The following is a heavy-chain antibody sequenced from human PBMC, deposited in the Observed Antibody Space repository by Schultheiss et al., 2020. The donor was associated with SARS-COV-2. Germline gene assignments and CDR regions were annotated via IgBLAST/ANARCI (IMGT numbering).Heavy chain of an antibody. J-gene: IGHJ3*02. CDR1: GGSISSYY. D-gene: IGHD3-3*01. CDR3: ARSPPLTIFGVVIISAFDI. CDR2: IYYSGST. Sequence: SETLSLTCTVSGGSISSYYWSWIRQPPGKGLEWIGYIYYSGSTNYNPSLKSRVTMSVDTSKNQFSLKLSSVTAADTAVYYCARSPPLTIFGVVIISAFDIWGQGTMVTVSS. V-gene: IGHV4-59*12.